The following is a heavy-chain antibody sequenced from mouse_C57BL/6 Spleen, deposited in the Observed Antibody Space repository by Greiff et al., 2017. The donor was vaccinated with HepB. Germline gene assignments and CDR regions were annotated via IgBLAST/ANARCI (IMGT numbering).Heavy chain of an antibody. CDR2: ILPGSGST. D-gene: IGHD1-1*01. CDR3: ARDHYYYGSSYEVAY. CDR1: GYTFTGYW. J-gene: IGHJ3*01. V-gene: IGHV1-9*01. Sequence: QVQLQQSGAELMKPGASVKLSCKATGYTFTGYWIEWVKQRPGHGLEWIGEILPGSGSTNYNEKFKGKATFTADTSSNTAYMQLSSLTTEDSAIYYCARDHYYYGSSYEVAYWGQGTLVTVSA.